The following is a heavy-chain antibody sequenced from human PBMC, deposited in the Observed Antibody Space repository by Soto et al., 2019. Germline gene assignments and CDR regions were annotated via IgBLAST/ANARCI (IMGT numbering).Heavy chain of an antibody. V-gene: IGHV3-74*01. J-gene: IGHJ4*02. Sequence: GGSLTLSCASPGFTFSSACSNWVRLAPGKGLVWVSRINTDGSGTTYADSVNGRFTISRDNAKNMVYLQMNSLRAEDTAVYYCARDRPGLQHDFDYWGLGNMVTVSS. CDR3: ARDRPGLQHDFDY. CDR1: GFTFSSAC. CDR2: INTDGSGT. D-gene: IGHD6-6*01.